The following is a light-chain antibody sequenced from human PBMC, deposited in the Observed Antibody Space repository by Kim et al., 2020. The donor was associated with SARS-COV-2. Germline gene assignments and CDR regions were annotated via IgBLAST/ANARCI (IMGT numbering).Light chain of an antibody. CDR1: SSDVGGYDY. J-gene: IGLJ1*01. V-gene: IGLV2-14*03. CDR3: SSYKGSTPYV. Sequence: QSALTQPASVSASPGQSITISCTGTSSDVGGYDYVSWYQQHPGKAPKLMIYDVSNRPSGVSNRFSGSKSGNTASLTISGLQAEDEADYYCSSYKGSTPYVFGTGTKVTVL. CDR2: DVS.